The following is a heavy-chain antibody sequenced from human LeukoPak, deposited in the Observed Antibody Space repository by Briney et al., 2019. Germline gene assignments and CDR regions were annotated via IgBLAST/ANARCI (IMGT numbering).Heavy chain of an antibody. D-gene: IGHD2-2*01. CDR2: MSGGGSTI. J-gene: IGHJ4*02. V-gene: IGHV3-23*01. CDR1: GFTFSSYW. CDR3: AKGLVSRGYFDS. Sequence: PGGSLNLSCAASGFTFSSYWMHWVRQAPGKGLEWVSAMSGGGSTIYYADSVKGRFTISRDNSKNTLYLHMNSLRAEDTAIYYCAKGLVSRGYFDSWGQGTLVTVSS.